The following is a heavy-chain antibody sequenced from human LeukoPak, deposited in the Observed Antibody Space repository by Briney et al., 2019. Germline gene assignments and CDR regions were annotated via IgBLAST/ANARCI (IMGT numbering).Heavy chain of an antibody. CDR1: GYSFVGYG. Sequence: ASVKVSCKASGYSFVGYGITWVRQAPGQGLEWMGWFNPENGNTNYAQKVQGRVTMTADTSTSTSYMELRSLRSDDTAVYYCARVAYSGHYYWSSDIWGQGTMVTVSS. D-gene: IGHD1-26*01. CDR3: ARVAYSGHYYWSSDI. V-gene: IGHV1-18*01. J-gene: IGHJ3*02. CDR2: FNPENGNT.